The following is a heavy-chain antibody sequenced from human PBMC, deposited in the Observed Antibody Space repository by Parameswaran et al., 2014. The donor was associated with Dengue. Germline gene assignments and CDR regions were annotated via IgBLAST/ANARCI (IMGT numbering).Heavy chain of an antibody. CDR3: ARLVRMIPGYSSGWTGYYFDY. V-gene: IGHV4-59*13. Sequence: PGKGLEWIGYIYYSGSTSYNPSLKSRVTISVDTSKNQFSLKLSSVTAADTAVYYCARLVRMIPGYSSGWTGYYFDYWGQGTLVTVSS. J-gene: IGHJ4*02. D-gene: IGHD6-19*01. CDR2: IYYSGST.